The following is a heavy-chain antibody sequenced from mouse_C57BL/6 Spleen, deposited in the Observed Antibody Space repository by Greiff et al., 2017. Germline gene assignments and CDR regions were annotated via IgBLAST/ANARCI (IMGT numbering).Heavy chain of an antibody. Sequence: QVQLKQPGAELVKPGASVKVSCKASGYTFTSYWMHWVKQRPGQGLEWIGRIHPSDSDTNYNQKFKGKATLTVDKSSSTAYMQLSSLTSEDSAVYYCANYGSSYAYAMDYWGQGASVTVSS. J-gene: IGHJ4*01. CDR2: IHPSDSDT. V-gene: IGHV1-74*01. CDR1: GYTFTSYW. CDR3: ANYGSSYAYAMDY. D-gene: IGHD1-1*01.